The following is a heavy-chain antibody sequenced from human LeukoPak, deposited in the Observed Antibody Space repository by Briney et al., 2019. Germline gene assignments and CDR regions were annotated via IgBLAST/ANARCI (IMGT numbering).Heavy chain of an antibody. CDR2: IRYDGSNK. Sequence: GGSLRLSCAASGFTFSSYGMHWVRQAPGKGLEWVAFIRYDGSNKYYADSVKGRFTISRDNSKNTLYLQMNSLRAEDTAVYYCARTAAALHPLDYWGQGTLVTVSS. CDR1: GFTFSSYG. CDR3: ARTAAALHPLDY. D-gene: IGHD2-2*01. V-gene: IGHV3-30*02. J-gene: IGHJ4*02.